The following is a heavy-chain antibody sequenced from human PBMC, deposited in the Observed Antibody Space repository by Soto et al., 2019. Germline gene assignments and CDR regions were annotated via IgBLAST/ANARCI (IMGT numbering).Heavy chain of an antibody. CDR3: SGAESPDTAYLSLY. V-gene: IGHV1-3*01. J-gene: IGHJ4*02. D-gene: IGHD1-26*01. Sequence: ASVKVSCKGSGYTFGRDGMHWVRQAPGQGLEWLAWINAINGDTKYSQRFQGRLTVSRDTSANTAYLQLSSLNIEDSAVYYCSGAESPDTAYLSLYWGQGTPVTVSS. CDR2: INAINGDT. CDR1: GYTFGRDG.